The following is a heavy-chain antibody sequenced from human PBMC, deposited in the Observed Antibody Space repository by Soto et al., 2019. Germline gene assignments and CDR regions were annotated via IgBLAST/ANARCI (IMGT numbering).Heavy chain of an antibody. Sequence: GGSLRLSCAASGFTVSSNYMSWVRQAPGKGLEWVSVIYSGGSTYYADSVKGRFTISRHNSKNTLYLQMNSLRAEDTAVYYCARNLRQTPYYYYYMDVWGKGTTVTVSS. CDR3: ARNLRQTPYYYYYMDV. CDR1: GFTVSSNY. D-gene: IGHD5-12*01. J-gene: IGHJ6*03. CDR2: IYSGGST. V-gene: IGHV3-53*04.